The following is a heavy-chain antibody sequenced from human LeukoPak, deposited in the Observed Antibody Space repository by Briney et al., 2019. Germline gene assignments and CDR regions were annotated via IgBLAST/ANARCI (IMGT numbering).Heavy chain of an antibody. CDR1: GYTFTGYY. Sequence: PGRSLRLSCAASGYTFTGYYMHWVRQAPGQGLEWMGWINPNSGGTNYAQKFQGWVTMTRDTSISTAYMELSRLRSDDTAVYYCARGSRVAVAGKRYYGMDVWGQGTTVTVSS. CDR3: ARGSRVAVAGKRYYGMDV. D-gene: IGHD6-19*01. CDR2: INPNSGGT. V-gene: IGHV1-2*04. J-gene: IGHJ6*02.